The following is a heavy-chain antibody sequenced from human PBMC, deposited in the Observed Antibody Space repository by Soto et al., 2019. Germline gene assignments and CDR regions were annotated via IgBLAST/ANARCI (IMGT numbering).Heavy chain of an antibody. D-gene: IGHD2-15*01. Sequence: GGSLRLSCAASGFTFSNYAMSWVRQAPGKGLEWVSTISGSNGGTYYADFVKGRFTISRDNSKHTLYLQMNSLRAEDTAVYYCAKDRAGVLAAITFDFWGQGALVTVSS. V-gene: IGHV3-23*01. CDR3: AKDRAGVLAAITFDF. CDR2: ISGSNGGT. J-gene: IGHJ4*02. CDR1: GFTFSNYA.